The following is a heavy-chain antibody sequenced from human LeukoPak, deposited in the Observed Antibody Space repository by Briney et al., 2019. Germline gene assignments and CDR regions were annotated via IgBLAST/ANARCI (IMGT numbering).Heavy chain of an antibody. CDR3: ARWPHFDWLLGFLGPPFDY. CDR2: INPSGGST. Sequence: VASVKVSCKASGYTFTGYYMHWVRQAPGQGLEWMGIINPSGGSTSYAQKFQGRVTITRDTSTSTVYMELSSLRSEDTAVYYCARWPHFDWLLGFLGPPFDYWGQGTLVTVSS. D-gene: IGHD3-9*01. J-gene: IGHJ4*02. CDR1: GYTFTGYY. V-gene: IGHV1-46*01.